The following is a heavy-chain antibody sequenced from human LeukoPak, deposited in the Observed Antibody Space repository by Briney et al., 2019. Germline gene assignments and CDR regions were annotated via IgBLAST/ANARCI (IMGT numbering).Heavy chain of an antibody. V-gene: IGHV1-2*02. D-gene: IGHD4-11*01. CDR3: AREASTVSRYFDY. CDR1: GYTFTGYY. CDR2: INPNSVGT. Sequence: ASVTVLCKTSGYTFTGYYMHWVRQAPGQGLEWMGWINPNSVGTNYAQKFQGRVTMTRDTSISTAYMELSSLRSDDTAVYYYAREASTVSRYFDYWGQGTLVTVSS. J-gene: IGHJ4*02.